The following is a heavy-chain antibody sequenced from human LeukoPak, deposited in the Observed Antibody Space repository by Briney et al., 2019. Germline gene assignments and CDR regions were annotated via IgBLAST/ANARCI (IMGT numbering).Heavy chain of an antibody. J-gene: IGHJ4*02. CDR1: GGTFSSYA. CDR2: IIPIFGTA. D-gene: IGHD1-26*01. V-gene: IGHV1-69*13. CDR3: TTSSVWEVGAPVYYFDY. Sequence: SVKVSCKASGGTFSSYAISWVRQAPGQGLEWMGGIIPIFGTANYAQKSQGRVTITADESTSTAYMELSSLRSEDTAVYYCTTSSVWEVGAPVYYFDYWGQGTLVTVSS.